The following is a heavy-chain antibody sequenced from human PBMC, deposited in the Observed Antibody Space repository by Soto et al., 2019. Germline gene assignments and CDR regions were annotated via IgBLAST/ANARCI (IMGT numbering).Heavy chain of an antibody. CDR1: GFTFSNHG. V-gene: IGHV3-30*18. D-gene: IGHD2-8*01. CDR3: TKDFTDCAIAICHSQRSSYYHMDV. Sequence: QVQLVESGGGVVQPGRSLRLSCAASGFTFSNHGMHWVRQAPGKGLEWVAVISYDGGEKYYADSVKGRFTISRDNSNNSLYLQVNTLRPEDTAVYYCTKDFTDCAIAICHSQRSSYYHMDVWGKGTTVTVSS. CDR2: ISYDGGEK. J-gene: IGHJ6*03.